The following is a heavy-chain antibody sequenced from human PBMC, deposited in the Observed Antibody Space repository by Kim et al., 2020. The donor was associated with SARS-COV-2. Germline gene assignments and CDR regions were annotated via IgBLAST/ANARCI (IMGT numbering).Heavy chain of an antibody. J-gene: IGHJ4*02. V-gene: IGHV3-30*04. CDR1: GFTFSSYA. Sequence: GGSLRLSCAASGFTFSSYAMHWVRQAPGKGLEWVAVISYDGSNKYYADSVKGRFTISRDNSKNTLYLQMNSLRAEDTAVYYCARDKGPGQLAFDYWGQGTLVTVSS. CDR2: ISYDGSNK. CDR3: ARDKGPGQLAFDY. D-gene: IGHD6-13*01.